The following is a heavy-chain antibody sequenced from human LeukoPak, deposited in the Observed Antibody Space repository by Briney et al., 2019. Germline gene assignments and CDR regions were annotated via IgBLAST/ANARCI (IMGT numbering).Heavy chain of an antibody. D-gene: IGHD3-3*02. Sequence: SETLSLTCTVSGGSISSDTFYWGWIRQSPGKGLEWIGSIYYSGSTFYNPSLKSRVTISVDTSKNQFSLKLSSVTAADTAVYYCARLAAFGAGLDYWGQGTLVTVSS. V-gene: IGHV4-39*01. CDR1: GGSISSDTFY. CDR2: IYYSGST. J-gene: IGHJ4*02. CDR3: ARLAAFGAGLDY.